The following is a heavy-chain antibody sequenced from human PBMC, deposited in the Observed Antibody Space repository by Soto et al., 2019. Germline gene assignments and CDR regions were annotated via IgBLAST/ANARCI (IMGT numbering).Heavy chain of an antibody. J-gene: IGHJ6*03. D-gene: IGHD3-3*01. CDR2: INHSGST. V-gene: IGHV4-34*01. CDR1: GGSFSGYY. CDR3: ARVATIFGVVTPPNNYYYYMDV. Sequence: ASETLSLTCAVYGGSFSGYYWSWIRQPPGKGLEWVGEINHSGSTNYNPSLKSRVTISVDTSKNQFSLKLGSVTAADTAVYYCARVATIFGVVTPPNNYYYYMDVWGKGTTVTVSS.